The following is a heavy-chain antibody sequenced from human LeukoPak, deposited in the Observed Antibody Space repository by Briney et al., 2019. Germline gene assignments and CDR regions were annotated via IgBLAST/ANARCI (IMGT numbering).Heavy chain of an antibody. V-gene: IGHV5-51*01. CDR1: GYSFTSYW. Sequence: GESLKISCKGSGYSFTSYWIGWVRQMAGKGLVWMGIIYPGDSDTRYSPSFQGQVTISADKSISTAYLQWSSLKASDTAMYYCARRRGGYCSGGSCYWFDPWGQGTLVTVSS. CDR2: IYPGDSDT. D-gene: IGHD2-15*01. J-gene: IGHJ5*02. CDR3: ARRRGGYCSGGSCYWFDP.